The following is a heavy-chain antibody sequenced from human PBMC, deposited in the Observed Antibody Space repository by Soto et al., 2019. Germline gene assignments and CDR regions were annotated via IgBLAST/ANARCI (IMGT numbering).Heavy chain of an antibody. D-gene: IGHD6-13*01. CDR3: ARERYSSSWYEEGY. CDR2: IIPILGIA. CDR1: GGTFSSYT. J-gene: IGHJ4*02. Sequence: QVQLVQSGAEVKKPGSSVKVSCKASGGTFSSYTISWVRQAPGQGLEWMGRIIPILGIANYAQKFQGRVTINADKSTSTAYMELSRLRSEDTAVYYCARERYSSSWYEEGYWGQGTLVTVSS. V-gene: IGHV1-69*08.